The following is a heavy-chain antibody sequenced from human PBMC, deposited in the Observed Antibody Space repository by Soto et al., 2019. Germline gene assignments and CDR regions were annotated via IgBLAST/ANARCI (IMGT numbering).Heavy chain of an antibody. V-gene: IGHV4-61*01. Sequence: QVQLQESGPGLVKPSETLSLTCTVSGGSVSSGSYYWSWIRQPPGKGLEWIGYIYYGGSTNYNPSLKSRVTISVDTSKNQFSLKLSSVTAADTAVYYCARIVVVPGTTYYYYGMDVWGQGTTVTVSS. D-gene: IGHD2-2*01. CDR2: IYYGGST. J-gene: IGHJ6*02. CDR1: GGSVSSGSYY. CDR3: ARIVVVPGTTYYYYGMDV.